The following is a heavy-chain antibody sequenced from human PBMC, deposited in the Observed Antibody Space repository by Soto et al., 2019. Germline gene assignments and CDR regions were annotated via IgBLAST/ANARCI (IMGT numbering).Heavy chain of an antibody. V-gene: IGHV3-74*01. Sequence: GGSLRLSCAASGFTFSSYWMHWVRQAPGKGLVWVSRINSDGSSTSYADSVKGRFTISRDNAKNTLYLQMNSLRAEDTAVYYCARDGGKPERITIFGVVIIRGGWFDPWGQGTLVTVSS. J-gene: IGHJ5*02. CDR1: GFTFSSYW. D-gene: IGHD3-3*01. CDR2: INSDGSST. CDR3: ARDGGKPERITIFGVVIIRGGWFDP.